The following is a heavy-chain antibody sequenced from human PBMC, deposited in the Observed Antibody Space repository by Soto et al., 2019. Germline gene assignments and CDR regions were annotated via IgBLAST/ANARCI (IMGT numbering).Heavy chain of an antibody. V-gene: IGHV4-30-2*01. CDR2: IFHSGAT. CDR3: VRVKVGDLFRFNWFFDL. J-gene: IGHJ2*01. Sequence: SETLSLTCTVSGGSISSGNFSWSWIRQTPGKGLEWIGYIFHSGATFYNSSLKTRVTISVDRPKNQFSLKLRSVSEADTAVYYWVRVKVGDLFRFNWFFDLWGRGTLVT. CDR1: GGSISSGNFS. D-gene: IGHD3-3*01.